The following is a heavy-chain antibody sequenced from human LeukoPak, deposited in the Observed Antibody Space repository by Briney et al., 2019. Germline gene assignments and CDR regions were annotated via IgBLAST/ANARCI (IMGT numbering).Heavy chain of an antibody. J-gene: IGHJ4*02. V-gene: IGHV3-30*04. CDR2: LSYDGSNK. D-gene: IGHD3-10*01. CDR1: GFTFSSYS. Sequence: GGSLRLSCGASGFTFSSYSLHRGRQGPGQGVEGVAGLSYDGSNKYYADSMKGRFTISRDNSKNTLYLQMNSLRAEDTAVYYCARVRTVLLWFGESQPFDYWGQGTLVTVSS. CDR3: ARVRTVLLWFGESQPFDY.